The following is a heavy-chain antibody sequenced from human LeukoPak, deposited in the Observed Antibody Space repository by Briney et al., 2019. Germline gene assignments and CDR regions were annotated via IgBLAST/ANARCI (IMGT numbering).Heavy chain of an antibody. D-gene: IGHD3-22*01. CDR1: GGTFSSYA. V-gene: IGHV1-69*13. Sequence: ASVKVSCTASGGTFSSYAISWVRQAPGQGLEWMGGIIPIFGTANYAQKFQGRVTITADESTSTAYMELSSLRSEDTAVYYCASTPQYYYDSSGYFYWGQGTLVTVSS. CDR3: ASTPQYYYDSSGYFY. CDR2: IIPIFGTA. J-gene: IGHJ4*02.